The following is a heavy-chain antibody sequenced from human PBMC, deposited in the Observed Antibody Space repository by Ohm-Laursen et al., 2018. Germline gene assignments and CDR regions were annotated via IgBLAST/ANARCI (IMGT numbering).Heavy chain of an antibody. J-gene: IGHJ4*02. V-gene: IGHV4-59*08. CDR3: ARLVSLEYCHGSGSPPGSDY. D-gene: IGHD3-10*01. CDR1: GGSISSYY. CDR2: VYYTGNT. Sequence: TLSLTCTVSGGSISSYYWSWIRQPPGKGLEWIGYVYYTGNTNYNPSLKSRLTISRDTSKNQFSLKLTSVTAADTAVYYCARLVSLEYCHGSGSPPGSDYWGQGTLVTVSS.